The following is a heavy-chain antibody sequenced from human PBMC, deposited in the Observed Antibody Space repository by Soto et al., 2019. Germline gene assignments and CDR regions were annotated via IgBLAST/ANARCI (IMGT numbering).Heavy chain of an antibody. CDR2: INPNSGGT. CDR3: ASGPGIAAVAEGDWFDP. Sequence: QVQLVQSGAEVKKPGASVKVSCKASGYTFTGYYMHWVRQAPGQGLVWMGWINPNSGGTNYAQKFQGWVTMTRDTSISTAYMELSRLRSDDTAVYYCASGPGIAAVAEGDWFDPWGQETLVTVSS. V-gene: IGHV1-2*04. D-gene: IGHD6-13*01. CDR1: GYTFTGYY. J-gene: IGHJ5*02.